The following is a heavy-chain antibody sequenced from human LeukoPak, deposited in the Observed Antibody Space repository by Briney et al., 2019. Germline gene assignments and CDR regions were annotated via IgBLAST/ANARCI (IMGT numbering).Heavy chain of an antibody. J-gene: IGHJ6*02. V-gene: IGHV3-21*01. Sequence: GGSLRLSCAASGFTFSDYSMNWVRQAPGKGLEWVSSISSSTSYIFYADSMKGRFTISRDNAKNSLYLQMNSLRAEDTAVYYCARVLSAAMWGGMDVWGQGTRSPSP. CDR2: ISSSTSYI. CDR1: GFTFSDYS. CDR3: ARVLSAAMWGGMDV. D-gene: IGHD2-2*01.